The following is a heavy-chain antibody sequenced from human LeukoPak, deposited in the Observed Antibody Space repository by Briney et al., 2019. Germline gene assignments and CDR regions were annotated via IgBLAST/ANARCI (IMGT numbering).Heavy chain of an antibody. D-gene: IGHD3/OR15-3a*01. CDR3: ARGGNMIFGVVINNWFDP. J-gene: IGHJ5*02. Sequence: GGSLRLSCAASGLTFSSYAMHWVRQAPGKGLEWVAVISYDGSNKYYADSVKGRFTISRDNSKNTLYLQMNSLRAEDTAVYYCARGGNMIFGVVINNWFDPWGQGTLVTVSS. CDR1: GLTFSSYA. V-gene: IGHV3-30-3*01. CDR2: ISYDGSNK.